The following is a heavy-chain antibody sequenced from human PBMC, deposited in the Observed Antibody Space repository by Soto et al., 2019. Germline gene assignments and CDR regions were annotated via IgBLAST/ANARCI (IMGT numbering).Heavy chain of an antibody. CDR2: INPHDSYT. CDR1: GYSFTTFW. D-gene: IGHD3-9*01. CDR3: ARRIYYAILTDYPHDYFDP. Sequence: EVQLVQSAAEVKKPGESLRISCKASGYSFTTFWITWVRQMPGKGLEWMGRINPHDSYTNYSPSFQGHVTISADKSISTAYLQLSSLKASDTAVYYCARRIYYAILTDYPHDYFDPWGQGTLVTVSS. J-gene: IGHJ5*02. V-gene: IGHV5-10-1*01.